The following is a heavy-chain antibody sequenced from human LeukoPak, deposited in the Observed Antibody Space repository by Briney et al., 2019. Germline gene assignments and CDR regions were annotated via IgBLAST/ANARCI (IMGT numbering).Heavy chain of an antibody. J-gene: IGHJ4*02. V-gene: IGHV4-59*12. CDR1: GGSISSYY. CDR3: ARETIDGYSYGYCDY. Sequence: SETLSLTCTVSGGSISSYYWSWIRQPPGKGLEWIGYIYYSGSTNYNPSLKSRVTISVDTSKNQFSLQLNSVTPEDTAVYYCARETIDGYSYGYCDYWGQGTLVTVSS. D-gene: IGHD5-18*01. CDR2: IYYSGST.